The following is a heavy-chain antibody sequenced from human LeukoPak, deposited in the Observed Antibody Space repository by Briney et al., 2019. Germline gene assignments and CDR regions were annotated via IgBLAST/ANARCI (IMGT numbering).Heavy chain of an antibody. Sequence: GGSLRLSYAASGFTFSSYSMNWVRQAPGKGLEWVSYISSSSSTIYYADSVKGRFTISRDNAKNSLYLQMNSLRAEDTAVYYCAFGGGGYGGNSELYYYYYGMDVWGQGTTVTVSS. CDR3: AFGGGGYGGNSELYYYYYGMDV. CDR1: GFTFSSYS. D-gene: IGHD4-23*01. J-gene: IGHJ6*02. CDR2: ISSSSSTI. V-gene: IGHV3-48*04.